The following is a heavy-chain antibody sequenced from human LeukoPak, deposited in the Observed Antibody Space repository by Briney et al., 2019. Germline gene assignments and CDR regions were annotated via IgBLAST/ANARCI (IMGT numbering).Heavy chain of an antibody. Sequence: GGSLRLSCAASGFIFSSYSMNWVRQAPGKGLEWVSSISSSSSYIYYADSVKGRFTISRDNAKNSLYLQMNSLRAEDTAVYYCARGRYCSSTSCSYFDYWGQGTLVTVSS. D-gene: IGHD2-2*01. J-gene: IGHJ4*02. CDR3: ARGRYCSSTSCSYFDY. CDR1: GFIFSSYS. CDR2: ISSSSSYI. V-gene: IGHV3-21*01.